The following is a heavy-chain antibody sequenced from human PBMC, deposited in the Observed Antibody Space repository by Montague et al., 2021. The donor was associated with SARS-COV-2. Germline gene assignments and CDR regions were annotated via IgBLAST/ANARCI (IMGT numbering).Heavy chain of an antibody. Sequence: SETLSLTCAVYGGSFSGCYWSWIRQPPEKGLEWIGEINQSGRTNNNPSLKSRVIISVGTSKNQFSLKLSSVTAADTAVYYCARRGSSVWGVTVSAELDYWGQGILVIVSP. V-gene: IGHV4-34*01. D-gene: IGHD3-10*01. CDR1: GGSFSGCY. CDR2: INQSGRT. CDR3: ARRGSSVWGVTVSAELDY. J-gene: IGHJ4*03.